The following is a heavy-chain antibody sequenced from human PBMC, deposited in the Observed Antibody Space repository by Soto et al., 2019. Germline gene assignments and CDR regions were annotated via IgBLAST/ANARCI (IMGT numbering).Heavy chain of an antibody. CDR1: GFTVSSNY. CDR2: IYSGGST. J-gene: IGHJ6*02. Sequence: EVQLVESGGGLVQPGGSLRLSCAASGFTVSSNYMSWVRQAPGKGLEWVSVIYSGGSTYYADSVKGRFTISRDNSKNTLYLQMNSLRAEDTAVYYCARDISPRRGYSFYDYGMDVWGQGTTVTVSS. V-gene: IGHV3-66*01. CDR3: ARDISPRRGYSFYDYGMDV. D-gene: IGHD5-18*01.